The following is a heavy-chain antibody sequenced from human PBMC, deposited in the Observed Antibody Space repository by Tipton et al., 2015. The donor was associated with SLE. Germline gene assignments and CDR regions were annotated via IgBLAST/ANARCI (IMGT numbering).Heavy chain of an antibody. CDR1: GYTFTSYY. V-gene: IGHV1-2*02. CDR3: ASAYSRRSQGYFQH. CDR2: LNPDSGDT. Sequence: QLVQSGPEVKKPGASVKVSCKASGYTFTSYYMHWVRQAPGQGLEWMGWLNPDSGDTNHAQKFQGRVTMTRDTSISTADMELSRLRSADTAVYYCASAYSRRSQGYFQHWGQGSLVTVSS. D-gene: IGHD6-13*01. J-gene: IGHJ1*01.